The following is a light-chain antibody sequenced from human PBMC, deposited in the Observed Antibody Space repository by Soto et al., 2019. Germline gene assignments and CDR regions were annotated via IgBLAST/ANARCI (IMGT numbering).Light chain of an antibody. CDR1: SSDVGGYNY. CDR2: DVT. CDR3: SSYTSTISYV. J-gene: IGLJ1*01. Sequence: QSARTQPASVSGSPGQSITISCTGTSSDVGGYNYVSWYQQYPGKAPKLMIYDVTNRPSGVSNRFSGSKSGNTASLTISGLQAEDEADYYCSSYTSTISYVFGTGTKVTVL. V-gene: IGLV2-14*01.